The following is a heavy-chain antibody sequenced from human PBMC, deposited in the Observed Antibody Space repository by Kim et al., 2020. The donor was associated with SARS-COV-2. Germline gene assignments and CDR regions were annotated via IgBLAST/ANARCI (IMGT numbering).Heavy chain of an antibody. D-gene: IGHD3-10*01. J-gene: IGHJ6*02. CDR2: MNPNSGNT. Sequence: ASVKVSCKASGYTFTSYDINWVRQATGQGLEWMGWMNPNSGNTGYAQKFQGRVTMTRNTSISTAYMELSSLRSEDTAVYYCARAGRVLWFGELSYGMDVWGQGTTVTVSS. CDR1: GYTFTSYD. CDR3: ARAGRVLWFGELSYGMDV. V-gene: IGHV1-8*01.